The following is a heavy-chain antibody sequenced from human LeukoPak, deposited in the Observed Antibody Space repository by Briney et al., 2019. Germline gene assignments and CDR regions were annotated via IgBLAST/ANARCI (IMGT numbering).Heavy chain of an antibody. D-gene: IGHD2-2*01. Sequence: RGSLRLSCAASGFTFSSYAMSWVRQAPGKGLEWVSAISGSGGSTYYADSVKGRFTISRDNSKNTLYLQMNSLRAEDTAVYYCAKGPVPPHWIDPWGQGTLVTVSS. CDR3: AKGPVPPHWIDP. V-gene: IGHV3-23*01. CDR1: GFTFSSYA. J-gene: IGHJ5*02. CDR2: ISGSGGST.